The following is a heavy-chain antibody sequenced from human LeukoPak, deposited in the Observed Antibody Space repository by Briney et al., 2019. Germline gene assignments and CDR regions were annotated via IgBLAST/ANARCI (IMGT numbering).Heavy chain of an antibody. D-gene: IGHD2/OR15-2a*01. CDR1: GSSISSAHY. CDR3: AKIVTAGYYFFDS. CDR2: MYHSGAT. J-gene: IGHJ4*02. Sequence: SETLSLTCIVSGSSISSAHYWGWIRQSPGKGLEWIGSMYHSGATYYNPSLKSRVTMSVDTSKNQFSLKLSSVTAADTAVYYCAKIVTAGYYFFDSWGQGTLVTVSS. V-gene: IGHV4-38-2*02.